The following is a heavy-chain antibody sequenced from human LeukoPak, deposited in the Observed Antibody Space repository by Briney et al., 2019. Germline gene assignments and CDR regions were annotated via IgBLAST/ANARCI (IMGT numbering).Heavy chain of an antibody. CDR3: ASPVVVVATREVDY. V-gene: IGHV3-23*01. Sequence: GGSLRLSCAASGFTFSSYAMSWVRQAPGKGLEWVSAISGSGGSTYYADSVKGRFTISRDNSKNTLYLQMNRLRAEDTAVYYCASPVVVVATREVDYWGQGTLVTVSS. J-gene: IGHJ4*02. CDR2: ISGSGGST. CDR1: GFTFSSYA. D-gene: IGHD2-15*01.